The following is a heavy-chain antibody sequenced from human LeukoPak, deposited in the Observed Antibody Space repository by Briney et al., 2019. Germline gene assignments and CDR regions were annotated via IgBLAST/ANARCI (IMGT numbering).Heavy chain of an antibody. J-gene: IGHJ3*02. CDR3: AKEELLSAFAFDI. V-gene: IGHV3-23*01. D-gene: IGHD1-26*01. Sequence: GGSLRLSCAASGFTFGSYAMSWVRQAPGKGLEWVSAISGSGGSTYYADSVKGRFAISRDNSKNTLYLQMNSLRAEDMAVYYCAKEELLSAFAFDIWGQGTMVTVSS. CDR2: ISGSGGST. CDR1: GFTFGSYA.